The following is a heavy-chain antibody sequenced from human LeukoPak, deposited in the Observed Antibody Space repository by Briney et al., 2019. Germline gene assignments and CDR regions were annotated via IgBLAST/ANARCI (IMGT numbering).Heavy chain of an antibody. D-gene: IGHD3-10*02. Sequence: PGGSLRLSCAASGFTFSSYAMHWVRQAPGKGLEWVAVISYDGSNKYYADSVKGRLTISRDNSKNTLYLQMNSLRAEDTAVYYCARDYVNYYYGMDVWGQGTTVTVSS. V-gene: IGHV3-30-3*01. CDR1: GFTFSSYA. CDR2: ISYDGSNK. J-gene: IGHJ6*02. CDR3: ARDYVNYYYGMDV.